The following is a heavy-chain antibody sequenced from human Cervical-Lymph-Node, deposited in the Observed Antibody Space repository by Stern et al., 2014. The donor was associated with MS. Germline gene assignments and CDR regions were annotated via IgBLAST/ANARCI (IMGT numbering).Heavy chain of an antibody. J-gene: IGHJ4*02. Sequence: VQLVESGAEVKKPGSSVKVSCKASGGSFSNDAFSWVRQAPGHGLEWMGGIIPLFGTAKYTQKCQGRVTITADKSTTTVYMELSGLRPDDTAVYFCARDPPLINKAKTQSYWGQGTLVTVSS. CDR2: IIPLFGTA. V-gene: IGHV1-69*06. CDR3: ARDPPLINKAKTQSY. CDR1: GGSFSNDA.